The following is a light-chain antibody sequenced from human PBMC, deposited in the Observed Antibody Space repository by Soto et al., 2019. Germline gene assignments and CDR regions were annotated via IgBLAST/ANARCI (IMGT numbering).Light chain of an antibody. CDR2: GSS. Sequence: EVVLTQSPGTLSLSPGERATLSCRASQSVSNNYFAWYQQKPGQAPRLLIFGSSDSATGIPDRFSGSGSGTDFTLTISRLETEDFAVYYCQQYGSSPPYTFGQGTKLEIK. V-gene: IGKV3-20*01. CDR1: QSVSNNY. J-gene: IGKJ2*01. CDR3: QQYGSSPPYT.